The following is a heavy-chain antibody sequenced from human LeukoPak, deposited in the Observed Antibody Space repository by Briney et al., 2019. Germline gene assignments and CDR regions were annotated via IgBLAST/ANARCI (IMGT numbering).Heavy chain of an antibody. V-gene: IGHV4-31*03. D-gene: IGHD5-12*01. CDR1: GGSISSGGYY. CDR2: IYYSGST. Sequence: SETLSLTCTVSGGSISSGGYYWSWIRQHPGKGLEWIGYIYYSGSTYYNPSLRSRVTISVDTSKNQFSLKLSSVTAADTAVYYCARDRGPYSGYDSYYFDYWGQGTLVTVSS. J-gene: IGHJ4*02. CDR3: ARDRGPYSGYDSYYFDY.